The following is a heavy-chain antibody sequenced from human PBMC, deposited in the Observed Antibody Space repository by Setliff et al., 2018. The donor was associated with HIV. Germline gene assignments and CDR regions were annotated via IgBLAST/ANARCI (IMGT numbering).Heavy chain of an antibody. CDR1: GGSISSSNW. Sequence: PSETLSLTCAVSGGSISSSNWWSWVRQPPGKGLEWIGEIYHSGITTYNPSLKSRVTISVDSPKNQFSLKLSSVTAADTAVYLCARGGLDYYYAMDVWGQGTTVTVSS. CDR3: ARGGLDYYYAMDV. J-gene: IGHJ6*02. V-gene: IGHV4-4*02. CDR2: IYHSGIT.